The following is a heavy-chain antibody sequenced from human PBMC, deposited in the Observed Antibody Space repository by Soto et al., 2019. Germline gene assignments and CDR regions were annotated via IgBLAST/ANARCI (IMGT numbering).Heavy chain of an antibody. Sequence: QVQLVQSGAEVKKPGASVKVSCKASGYTFTSYDINWVRQATGQGLEWMGGMNPNSGNTGYAQKFQGRVTMTRNTSIGTAYMELSSLRSEDTAVYYCARGGIVVVPAATKARYYYGMDVWGQGTTVTVSS. CDR2: MNPNSGNT. CDR1: GYTFTSYD. J-gene: IGHJ6*02. CDR3: ARGGIVVVPAATKARYYYGMDV. D-gene: IGHD2-2*01. V-gene: IGHV1-8*01.